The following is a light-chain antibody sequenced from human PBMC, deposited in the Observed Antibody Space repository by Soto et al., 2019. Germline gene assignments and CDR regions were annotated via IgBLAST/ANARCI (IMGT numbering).Light chain of an antibody. CDR3: SSYTTGGSYV. CDR2: DVS. V-gene: IGLV2-14*01. J-gene: IGLJ1*01. CDR1: SSDVGGYNS. Sequence: QSALTQPASVSGSPGLSIAISCTGTSSDVGGYNSVSWYQQHPGKAPKLMIYDVSNRPSGVSNRFSGSKSGNTASLTISGFQAEDEGDYYCSSYTTGGSYVFGTGTKLTVL.